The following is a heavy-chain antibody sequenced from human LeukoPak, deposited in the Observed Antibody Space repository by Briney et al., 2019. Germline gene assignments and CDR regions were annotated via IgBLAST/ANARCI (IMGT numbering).Heavy chain of an antibody. CDR3: ARQLVRGNWFDP. CDR2: INPNSGGT. D-gene: IGHD6-6*01. V-gene: IGHV1-2*02. Sequence: ASVKVSCKASGYTFTRYYMHWVRQAPGHGLEWMGWINPNSGGTKYAQKFQGRVTMTRDTSISTAYMELSRLRSDDTAVYYCARQLVRGNWFDPWGQGTLVTVSS. CDR1: GYTFTRYY. J-gene: IGHJ5*02.